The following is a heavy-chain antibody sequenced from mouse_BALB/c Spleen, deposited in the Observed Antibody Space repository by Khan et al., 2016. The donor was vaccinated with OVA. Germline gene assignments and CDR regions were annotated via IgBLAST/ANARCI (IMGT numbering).Heavy chain of an antibody. CDR3: ARGGRRAMAY. CDR1: GYTFTNYG. J-gene: IGHJ4*01. D-gene: IGHD3-3*01. CDR2: INTYTGEP. Sequence: LVESGPELKKPGETVKISCKASGYTFTNYGVNWVKQTPGKGLKWMGWINTYTGEPTYADDFKGRFAFSLETSASTAFLQINNLKNEDTATYFCARGGRRAMAYWGQGTSVTVSS. V-gene: IGHV9-3-1*01.